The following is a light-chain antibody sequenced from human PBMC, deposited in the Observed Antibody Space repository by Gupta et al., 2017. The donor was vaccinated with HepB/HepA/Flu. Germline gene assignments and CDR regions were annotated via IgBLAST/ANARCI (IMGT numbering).Light chain of an antibody. J-gene: IGLJ2*01. V-gene: IGLV2-8*01. CDR3: SSYGGSNNYVL. CDR2: EVS. Sequence: QSALTQPPSASGSPGQSVTISCTGTSSDIGGYNYVSWYQHHPGKAPKLMIYEVSKRPSGVPDRFSGSKSGNTASLTVSGLQAEDEADYYCSSYGGSNNYVLFGGGTKLTVL. CDR1: SSDIGGYNY.